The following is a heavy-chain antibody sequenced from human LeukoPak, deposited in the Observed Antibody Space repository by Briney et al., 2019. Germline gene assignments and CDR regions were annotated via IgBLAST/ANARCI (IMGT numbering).Heavy chain of an antibody. Sequence: SGTLSLTCAVSGAPISSNNWWWSWVRQPPGKGLEWIGEIYHSGSTNYNPSLKSRVTMSVDKSKNQFSLKLSSVTAADTAVYYCARLDEKQWLGNYYYMDVWGKGTTVTVSS. CDR2: IYHSGST. J-gene: IGHJ6*03. CDR3: ARLDEKQWLGNYYYMDV. CDR1: GAPISSNNW. V-gene: IGHV4-4*02. D-gene: IGHD6-19*01.